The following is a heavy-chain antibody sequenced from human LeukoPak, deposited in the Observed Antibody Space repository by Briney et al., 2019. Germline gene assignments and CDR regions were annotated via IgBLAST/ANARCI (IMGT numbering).Heavy chain of an antibody. CDR3: ARGRSLRPYYFYYYLDV. D-gene: IGHD5/OR15-5a*01. CDR1: GGSFNGYY. Sequence: SETLSLTCAVYGGSFNGYYWTWIRQPPGKGLGWIGEINRSGSTNYNPSLKSRVSISVDTSENQFFLNVSSVTAADTAVYYCARGRSLRPYYFYYYLDVWGNETTVTVS. CDR2: INRSGST. J-gene: IGHJ6*03. V-gene: IGHV4-34*01.